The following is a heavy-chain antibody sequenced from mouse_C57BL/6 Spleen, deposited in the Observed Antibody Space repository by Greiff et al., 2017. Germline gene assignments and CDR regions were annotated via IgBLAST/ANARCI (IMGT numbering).Heavy chain of an antibody. J-gene: IGHJ3*01. CDR3: ARPFYSNYSWFAY. V-gene: IGHV5-6*01. CDR1: GFTFSSYG. CDR2: ISSGGSYT. D-gene: IGHD2-5*01. Sequence: EVHLVESGGDLVKPGGSLKLSCAASGFTFSSYGMSWVRQTPDKRLEWVATISSGGSYTYYPDSVKGRFTISRDNAKTTLYLQMSSLKSEDTAMYYCARPFYSNYSWFAYWGQGTLVTVSA.